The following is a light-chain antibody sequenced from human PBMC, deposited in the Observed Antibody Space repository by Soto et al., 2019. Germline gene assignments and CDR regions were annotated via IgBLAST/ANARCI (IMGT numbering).Light chain of an antibody. J-gene: IGKJ5*01. CDR2: AAS. CDR3: QQLLSYPIT. Sequence: DIQMTQSPSSLFASVGDRVTITCRASQTINNYLSWYQQKPGKPPKVLIYAASTLQSGVPLSFSGSGSGTSFTLTISSLQPEDFATYYCQQLLSYPITFGQGTRLEIK. V-gene: IGKV1-9*01. CDR1: QTINNY.